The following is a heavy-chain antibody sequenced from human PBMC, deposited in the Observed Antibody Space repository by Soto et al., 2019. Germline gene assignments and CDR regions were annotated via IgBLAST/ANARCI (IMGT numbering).Heavy chain of an antibody. CDR2: IYYSGST. CDR1: GGSISSYY. D-gene: IGHD6-19*01. CDR3: ARGRYSSGSYYFDY. J-gene: IGHJ4*02. V-gene: IGHV4-59*01. Sequence: PSETLSLTCTVSGGSISSYYWSWIRQPPGKGLEWIGYIYYSGSTNYNPSLKSRVTISVDTSKNQFSLKLSSVTAADTAVYYCARGRYSSGSYYFDYWGQGTLVTVSS.